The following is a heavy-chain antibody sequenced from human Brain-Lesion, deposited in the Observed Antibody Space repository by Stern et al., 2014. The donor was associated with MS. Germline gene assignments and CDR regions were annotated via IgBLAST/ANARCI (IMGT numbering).Heavy chain of an antibody. V-gene: IGHV1-45*02. CDR2: ITPFTGNT. Sequence: QVQLVQSGAEVKKTGSSVKVSCQASGNTFTNRYLHWVRQAPGQALERMGWITPFTGNTNYAQNFQDRVTITMDRSMSTAYMDLSSLRSDDTAIYFCAEGGSYGFVYWGQGTLVTVSS. CDR3: AEGGSYGFVY. J-gene: IGHJ4*02. CDR1: GNTFTNRY. D-gene: IGHD4-17*01.